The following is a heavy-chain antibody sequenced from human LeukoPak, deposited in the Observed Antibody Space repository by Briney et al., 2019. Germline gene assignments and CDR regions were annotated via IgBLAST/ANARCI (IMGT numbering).Heavy chain of an antibody. J-gene: IGHJ4*02. V-gene: IGHV1-2*02. CDR3: AREHMTRVTLDY. Sequence: GASVKVSYKASGYTFTGYYMHWVRQAPGQGLEWMGWIYPNSGGTKYAQKFQGRVTMTRDMSISTAYLELSRLRSDDTAVYYCAREHMTRVTLDYWGQGTLVTVSS. CDR2: IYPNSGGT. D-gene: IGHD4-17*01. CDR1: GYTFTGYY.